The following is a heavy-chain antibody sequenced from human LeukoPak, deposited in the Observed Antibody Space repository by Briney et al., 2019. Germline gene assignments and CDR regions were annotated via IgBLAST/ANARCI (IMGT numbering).Heavy chain of an antibody. CDR3: ARVYYGSGSYYFDY. CDR1: GYTFTGYY. Sequence: SVKVSCKASGYTFTGYYMHWVRQAPGQGLEWMGGIIPIFGTANYAQKFQGRVTITADESTSTAYMELSSLRSEDTAVYYCARVYYGSGSYYFDYWGQGTLVTVSS. V-gene: IGHV1-69*13. CDR2: IIPIFGTA. D-gene: IGHD3-10*01. J-gene: IGHJ4*02.